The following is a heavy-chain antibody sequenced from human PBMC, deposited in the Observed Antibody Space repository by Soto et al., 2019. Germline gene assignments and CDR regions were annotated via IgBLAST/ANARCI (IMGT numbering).Heavy chain of an antibody. V-gene: IGHV4-4*07. CDR3: VRDGTKTLRDWFDP. J-gene: IGHJ5*02. CDR2: IYATGTT. CDR1: GASISGFY. Sequence: SETLSLTCTVSGASISGFYWSWIRKSAGKGLEWIGRIYATGTTDYNPSLKSRVMTSVDTSKKQFSLKLRSVTAADTAVYYCVRDGTKTLRDWFDPWGQGISVTVSS. D-gene: IGHD1-1*01.